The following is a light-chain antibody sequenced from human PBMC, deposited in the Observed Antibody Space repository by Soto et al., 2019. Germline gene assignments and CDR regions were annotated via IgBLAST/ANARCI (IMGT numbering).Light chain of an antibody. J-gene: IGKJ2*01. CDR3: QQYGTSPRT. CDR1: QSVDSKY. CDR2: AAS. Sequence: EIVLTQSPGTLSLSPGERATLSCRASQSVDSKYLAWYQQKPGQAPRILIFAASSRATGIPDRFSGSGSGTDFTLTISRLEPEDFAVYYCQQYGTSPRTFGQGTKVDIK. V-gene: IGKV3-20*01.